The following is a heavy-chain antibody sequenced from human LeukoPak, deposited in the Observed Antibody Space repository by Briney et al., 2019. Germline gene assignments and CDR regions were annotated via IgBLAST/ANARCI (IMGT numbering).Heavy chain of an antibody. CDR3: ARTRGYSYGKFDY. V-gene: IGHV4-31*03. J-gene: IGHJ4*02. CDR2: IYYSGST. CDR1: SGSISSGGYY. D-gene: IGHD5-18*01. Sequence: PSQTLSLTCTVSSGSISSGGYYWSWIRQHPGKGLEWIGYIYYSGSTYYNPPLKSRVTISVDTSKNQFSLKLSSVTAADTAVYYCARTRGYSYGKFDYWGQGTLVTVSS.